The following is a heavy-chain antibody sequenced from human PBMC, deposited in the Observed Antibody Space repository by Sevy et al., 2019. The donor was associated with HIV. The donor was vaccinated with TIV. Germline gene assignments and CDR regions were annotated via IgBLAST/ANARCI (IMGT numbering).Heavy chain of an antibody. J-gene: IGHJ4*02. Sequence: SETLSLTCTVSGASISSSGYYWGWIRQPPGKGLEWIASIGYTGSTYYNPSLRSRVTISADASKNQFSLRLNSVTAADTAVYYCAGPTLTYSSGWSYYDHWGQGTVVTVSS. CDR2: IGYTGST. CDR1: GASISSSGYY. CDR3: AGPTLTYSSGWSYYDH. V-gene: IGHV4-39*01. D-gene: IGHD6-19*01.